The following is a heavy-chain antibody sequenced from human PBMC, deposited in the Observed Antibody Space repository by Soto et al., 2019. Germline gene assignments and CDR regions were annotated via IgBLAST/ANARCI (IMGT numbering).Heavy chain of an antibody. CDR3: AKDSGGGVGLFDY. CDR1: GFTFDDHA. V-gene: IGHV3-9*01. Sequence: EMQLVESGGGLVQPGRSLRLSCAASGFTFDDHAMHWVRQVPGKGLEWVSGISWNSGSIGYADSVKGRFTISRDDAKKSLYLQMNSLRVEDTALYYWAKDSGGGVGLFDYWGQGTLVTVSS. CDR2: ISWNSGSI. D-gene: IGHD3-16*01. J-gene: IGHJ4*02.